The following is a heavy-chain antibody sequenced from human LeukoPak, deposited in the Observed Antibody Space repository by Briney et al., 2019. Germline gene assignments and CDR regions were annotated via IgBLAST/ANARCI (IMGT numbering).Heavy chain of an antibody. CDR3: ARNSYSSSGVWFDP. D-gene: IGHD6-13*01. CDR2: INHSGRT. CDR1: GGSLSGFY. J-gene: IGHJ5*02. V-gene: IGHV4-34*01. Sequence: TSETLSLTCAVYGGSLSGFYWSWIRQPPGKGLEWIGEINHSGRTNYNPSLKSRVTVSVDTSKNQVSLKLTSVTAADTAVYYCARNSYSSSGVWFDPGGQGTLVTVSA.